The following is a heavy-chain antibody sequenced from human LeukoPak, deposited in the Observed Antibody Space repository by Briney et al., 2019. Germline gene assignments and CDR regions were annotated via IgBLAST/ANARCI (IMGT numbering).Heavy chain of an antibody. Sequence: PGGTLRLSCAASGFTFSSYGMSWVRQAPGKGLEWVSAISGSGGSTYYADSVKGRFTISRDNSKNTLCLQMNSLRAEDTAVYYCAKDLLPAGTFDYWGQGTLVTVSS. CDR2: ISGSGGST. J-gene: IGHJ4*02. CDR3: AKDLLPAGTFDY. V-gene: IGHV3-23*01. CDR1: GFTFSSYG.